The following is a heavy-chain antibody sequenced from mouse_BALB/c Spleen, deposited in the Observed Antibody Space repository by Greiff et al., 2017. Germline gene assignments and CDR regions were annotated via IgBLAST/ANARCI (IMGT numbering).Heavy chain of an antibody. CDR3: TRSTMITTQFAY. CDR1: GYTFTSYG. Sequence: VQLQQSGTVLARPGASVKMSCKASGYTFTSYGMHWVKQRPGQGLEWIGAIYPGNSDTSYNQKFKGKAKLTAVTSTSTAYMELSSLTNEDSAVYYCTRSTMITTQFAYWGQGTLVTVSA. J-gene: IGHJ3*01. CDR2: IYPGNSDT. V-gene: IGHV1-5*01. D-gene: IGHD2-4*01.